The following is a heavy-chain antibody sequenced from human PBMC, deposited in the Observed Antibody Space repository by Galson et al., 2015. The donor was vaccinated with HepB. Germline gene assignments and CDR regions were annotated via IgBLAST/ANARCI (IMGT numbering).Heavy chain of an antibody. Sequence: SLRLSCAASGFTFSSYSMNWVRQAPGKGLEWVSSISSSSSYIYYADSVKGRFTISRDNAKNSLYLQMNSLRAEDTAVYYCARGRTVHQFDHWGQGTLVTVSS. D-gene: IGHD1-1*01. V-gene: IGHV3-21*01. CDR2: ISSSSSYI. J-gene: IGHJ4*02. CDR1: GFTFSSYS. CDR3: ARGRTVHQFDH.